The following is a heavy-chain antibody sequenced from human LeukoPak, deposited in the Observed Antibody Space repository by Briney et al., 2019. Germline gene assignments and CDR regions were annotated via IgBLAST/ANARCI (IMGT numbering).Heavy chain of an antibody. CDR2: INPSGGST. CDR1: GYTFTGYY. D-gene: IGHD3-10*01. J-gene: IGHJ5*02. Sequence: ASVKVSCKASGYTFTGYYMHWVRQAPGQGLEWMGIINPSGGSTSYAQKFQGRVTMTRDMSTSTVYMELSSLRSEDTAVYYCASESLSSITMVRGVRNWFDPWGQGTLVTVSS. V-gene: IGHV1-46*01. CDR3: ASESLSSITMVRGVRNWFDP.